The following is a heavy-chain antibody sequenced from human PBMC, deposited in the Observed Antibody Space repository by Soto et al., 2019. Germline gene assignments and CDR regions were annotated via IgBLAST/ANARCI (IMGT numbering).Heavy chain of an antibody. CDR1: GGSFSGYY. J-gene: IGHJ6*02. D-gene: IGHD3-10*01. Sequence: SETLSLTCAVYGGSFSGYYWSWIRQPPGKGLEWIGEINHSGSTNFNPSLKSRVTISVDTSKNQVSLKLSSVTAADTAVYYCARVSGIYYYGMDVWGQGTTVT. CDR3: ARVSGIYYYGMDV. CDR2: INHSGST. V-gene: IGHV4-34*01.